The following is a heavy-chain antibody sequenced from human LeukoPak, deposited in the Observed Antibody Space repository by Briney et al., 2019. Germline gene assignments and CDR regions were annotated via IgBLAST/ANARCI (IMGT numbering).Heavy chain of an antibody. Sequence: SVKLSCKASGYTFTSYDINWVRQATGQGLEWMGWMNPNSGNTGYAQKLQGRVTMTRNTSISTAYMELSSLRSEDTAVYYCALAHKGGVSPFDYWGERTLVTVSS. J-gene: IGHJ4*02. CDR1: GYTFTSYD. V-gene: IGHV1-8*01. CDR3: ALAHKGGVSPFDY. D-gene: IGHD3-16*01. CDR2: MNPNSGNT.